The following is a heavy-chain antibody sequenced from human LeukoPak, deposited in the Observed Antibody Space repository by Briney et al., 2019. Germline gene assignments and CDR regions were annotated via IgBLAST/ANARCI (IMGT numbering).Heavy chain of an antibody. CDR1: GGSISSYY. V-gene: IGHV4-34*01. CDR3: ARGERTGGYYYYYYYGMDV. Sequence: SETLSLTCTVSGGSISSYYWSWIRQPPGKGLEWIGEINHSGSTNYNPSLKSRVTISVDTSKNQFSLKLSSVTAADTAVYYCARGERTGGYYYYYYYGMDVWGQGTTVTVSS. CDR2: INHSGST. D-gene: IGHD7-27*01. J-gene: IGHJ6*02.